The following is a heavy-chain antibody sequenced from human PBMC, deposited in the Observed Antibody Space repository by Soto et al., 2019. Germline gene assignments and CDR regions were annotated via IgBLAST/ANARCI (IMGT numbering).Heavy chain of an antibody. CDR1: GYTFTSYG. D-gene: IGHD2-21*02. Sequence: ASVKVSCKASGYTFTSYGISWVRQAPGQGLEWMGWISAYNGNTNYAQKLQGRVTMTTDTSTSTAHKELRSPRADDTAVYSCARDLRCCGGGCHPFDYWGKGTLVTVAS. J-gene: IGHJ4*02. CDR2: ISAYNGNT. V-gene: IGHV1-18*01. CDR3: ARDLRCCGGGCHPFDY.